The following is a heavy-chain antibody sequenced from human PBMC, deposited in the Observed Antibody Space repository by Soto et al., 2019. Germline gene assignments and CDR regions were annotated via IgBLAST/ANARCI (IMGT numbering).Heavy chain of an antibody. V-gene: IGHV3-48*02. CDR3: ARDRPNYYDSSGYPENDY. D-gene: IGHD3-22*01. J-gene: IGHJ4*02. Sequence: EVQLVESGGGLVQPGGSLRLSCAASGFTFSSYSMNWVRQAPGKGLEWVSYISSSSSTIYYADSVKGRFTISRDNAKNSLYLQMNSLRDEDTAVYYCARDRPNYYDSSGYPENDYWGQGTLVTVSS. CDR2: ISSSSSTI. CDR1: GFTFSSYS.